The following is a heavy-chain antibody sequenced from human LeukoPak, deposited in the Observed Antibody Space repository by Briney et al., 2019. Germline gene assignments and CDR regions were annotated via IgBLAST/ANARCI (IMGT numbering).Heavy chain of an antibody. Sequence: SQTLSLTCTVSGGSISSGNYYWSWIRPPAGKGLEWIGRIYTSGSTNYNPSPKSRVTVSIDTSKNQFSPKLSSVTAADTAVYYCARDLTTTPYNWFDPWGPGTLVTVSS. V-gene: IGHV4-61*02. D-gene: IGHD3-22*01. CDR1: GGSISSGNYY. CDR3: ARDLTTTPYNWFDP. CDR2: IYTSGST. J-gene: IGHJ5*02.